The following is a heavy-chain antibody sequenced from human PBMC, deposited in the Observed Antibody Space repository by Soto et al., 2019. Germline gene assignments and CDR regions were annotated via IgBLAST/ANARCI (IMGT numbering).Heavy chain of an antibody. D-gene: IGHD3-3*01. CDR2: INAGNGNT. V-gene: IGHV1-3*01. Sequence: ASVKVSCKASGYTFTSNAMHWVRQAPGQRLEWMGWINAGNGNTKYSQKFQGRVTITRDTSASTAYMELSSLRSEDTAVYYCARGLRITIFGVVTTDAFDIWGQGTMVTVSS. CDR1: GYTFTSNA. J-gene: IGHJ3*02. CDR3: ARGLRITIFGVVTTDAFDI.